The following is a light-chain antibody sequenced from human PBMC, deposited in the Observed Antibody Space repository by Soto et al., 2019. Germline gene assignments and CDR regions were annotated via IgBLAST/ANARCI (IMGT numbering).Light chain of an antibody. V-gene: IGLV2-14*01. CDR3: TSFTSSTTYV. Sequence: QSVLTQPASVSGSPGQSITISCTGTSSDVGGYNYVCWYQHHPGKAPKLIISEVSNRPSGVSDRFSGSKSGNTASLTISGLQPEDEAEYYCTSFTSSTTYVFGTGTKVTVL. CDR2: EVS. CDR1: SSDVGGYNY. J-gene: IGLJ1*01.